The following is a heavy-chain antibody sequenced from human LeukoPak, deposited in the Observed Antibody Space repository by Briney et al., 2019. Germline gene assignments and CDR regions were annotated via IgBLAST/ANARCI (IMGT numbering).Heavy chain of an antibody. Sequence: QPGGSLRLSCAASGFTFGSYGMHWVRQAPGKGLGWVAAISYVGSNKYYADSVKGRFTISRDNSKNTLYLQMNSLRAEDTAVYYCAKVNYYDSSGYYQLYYYGMDVWGQGTTVTVSS. CDR1: GFTFGSYG. J-gene: IGHJ6*02. CDR3: AKVNYYDSSGYYQLYYYGMDV. D-gene: IGHD3-22*01. V-gene: IGHV3-30*18. CDR2: ISYVGSNK.